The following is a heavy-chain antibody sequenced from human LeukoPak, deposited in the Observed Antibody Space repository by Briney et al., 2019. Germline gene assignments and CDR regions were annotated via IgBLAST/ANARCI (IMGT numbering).Heavy chain of an antibody. V-gene: IGHV4-39*01. CDR1: GDPNTRNTYY. Sequence: SETLSLTCTVSGDPNTRNTYYWVWVRQPPGKGLEWIGSINYSGRTFYSSSLKSRATISVDTFRNQFSLKVTSVTAADTAVYSCARLSTSDTDGNYFDFWGQGTLVTVSS. CDR2: INYSGRT. CDR3: ARLSTSDTDGNYFDF. J-gene: IGHJ4*02. D-gene: IGHD1-1*01.